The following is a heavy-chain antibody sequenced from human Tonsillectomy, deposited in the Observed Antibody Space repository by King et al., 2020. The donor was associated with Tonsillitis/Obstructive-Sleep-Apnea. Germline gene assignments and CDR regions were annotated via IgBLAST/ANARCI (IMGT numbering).Heavy chain of an antibody. Sequence: QLVQSGGGLVKPGGSLRLSCAASGFTFSSYAMNWVRQAPGKGLEWVSSISSSSSYIYYADSVKGRFTISRDNAKNSLYLQMNSLRAEDTAVYYCARGYYDILTAYYLIDYWGQGTLVTVSS. CDR3: ARGYYDILTAYYLIDY. V-gene: IGHV3-21*01. CDR2: ISSSSSYI. D-gene: IGHD3-9*01. CDR1: GFTFSSYA. J-gene: IGHJ4*02.